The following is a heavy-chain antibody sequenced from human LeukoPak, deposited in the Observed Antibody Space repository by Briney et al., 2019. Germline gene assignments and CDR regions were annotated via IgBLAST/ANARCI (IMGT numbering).Heavy chain of an antibody. Sequence: IPSETLSLTCAVYGGSFRGYYWSWIRQPPGKGLEWIGEINHSGSTNYNPSLKSRVTISVDTSKNQFSLKLSSVTAADTAVYYCARLGRSIQLWFGRNAFDIWGQGTMVTVSS. CDR2: INHSGST. J-gene: IGHJ3*02. D-gene: IGHD5-18*01. CDR1: GGSFRGYY. V-gene: IGHV4-34*01. CDR3: ARLGRSIQLWFGRNAFDI.